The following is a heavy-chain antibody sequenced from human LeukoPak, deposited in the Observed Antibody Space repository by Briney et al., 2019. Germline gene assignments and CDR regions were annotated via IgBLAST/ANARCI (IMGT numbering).Heavy chain of an antibody. Sequence: PGGSLRLSCAASGFTFEDYAMHWVRQVPGKGPEWVSGISWNSGRIGYADSVKGRLTISRDNAKNSLYLQMNSLRAEDTALYYCARDHYYDSSGYHYFDYRGQGTLVTVSS. V-gene: IGHV3-9*01. D-gene: IGHD3-22*01. J-gene: IGHJ4*02. CDR2: ISWNSGRI. CDR3: ARDHYYDSSGYHYFDY. CDR1: GFTFEDYA.